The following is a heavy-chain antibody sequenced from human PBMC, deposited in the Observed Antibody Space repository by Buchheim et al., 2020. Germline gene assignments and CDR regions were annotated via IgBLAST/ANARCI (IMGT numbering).Heavy chain of an antibody. CDR3: ARSKSGKGDRYFDY. J-gene: IGHJ4*02. CDR1: GYAFATYS. D-gene: IGHD3-16*01. Sequence: EVYLVQYGAEMKKPGESLKISCKGSGYAFATYSIAWVRQMPGKGLEWMGVVYPGDSHTTYSPSFQGQVTISADKSINTAYLHWSSLKASDTAMYYCARSKSGKGDRYFDYWGQGTL. V-gene: IGHV5-51*01. CDR2: VYPGDSHT.